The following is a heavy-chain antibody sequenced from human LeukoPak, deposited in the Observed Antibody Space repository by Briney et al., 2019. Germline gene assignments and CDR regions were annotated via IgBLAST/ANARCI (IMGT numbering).Heavy chain of an antibody. J-gene: IGHJ4*02. CDR1: GFTFDDYA. D-gene: IGHD6-6*01. V-gene: IGHV3-9*03. CDR2: ISWNSGTI. CDR3: AKGITLGGSSSDLTFDY. Sequence: GGSLRLSCAASGFTFDDYAMHWVRQAPGKGLEWVSGISWNSGTIGYADSVRGRFTISRDNAKNSLYLQMNSLRVEDMALYYCAKGITLGGSSSDLTFDYWGQGTLVTVSS.